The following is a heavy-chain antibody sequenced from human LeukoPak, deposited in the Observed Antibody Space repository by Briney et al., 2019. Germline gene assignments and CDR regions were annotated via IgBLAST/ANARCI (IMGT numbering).Heavy chain of an antibody. CDR2: IGIVGDT. Sequence: GGSLRLSCAASGFTVSKYDMRWVRQATGKGLEWVSAIGIVGDTYYRGSVKGRFTMSRENGNNNVYLQMNSLRAEDTAVYYCARAIAARPIAEYFQHWGQGTLVTVSS. J-gene: IGHJ1*01. D-gene: IGHD6-6*01. V-gene: IGHV3-13*01. CDR1: GFTVSKYD. CDR3: ARAIAARPIAEYFQH.